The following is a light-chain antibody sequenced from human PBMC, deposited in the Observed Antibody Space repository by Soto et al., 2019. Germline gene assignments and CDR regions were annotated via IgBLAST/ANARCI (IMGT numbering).Light chain of an antibody. Sequence: DIQITQSPSTLSGSVLDRVTITGRASQTISSWLAWYQQKPGKAPKLLIYKASTLKSGVPSRFSGSGSGTEFTLTISSLQPDDFATYYCQHYNSYSEAFGQGTKVDIK. CDR3: QHYNSYSEA. J-gene: IGKJ1*01. V-gene: IGKV1-5*03. CDR2: KAS. CDR1: QTISSW.